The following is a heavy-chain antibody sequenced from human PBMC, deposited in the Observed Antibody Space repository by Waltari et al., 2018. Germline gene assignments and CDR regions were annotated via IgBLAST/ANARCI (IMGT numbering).Heavy chain of an antibody. J-gene: IGHJ4*02. V-gene: IGHV4-4*02. D-gene: IGHD2-15*01. CDR1: GDSMSSTDW. CDR3: ARDRGRGIYLDS. Sequence: QLQMQESGPGLVKPSGTLSLPCAVSGDSMSSTDWWSWVRQSPGKGLEWIGQVHQSGRTNYNPPFASRVTISIDTSINQFSLRVTSATAADTAVYYCARDRGRGIYLDSWGPGTLVTVSP. CDR2: VHQSGRT.